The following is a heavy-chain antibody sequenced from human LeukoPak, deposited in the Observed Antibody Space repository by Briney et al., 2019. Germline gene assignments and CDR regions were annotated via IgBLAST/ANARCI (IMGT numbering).Heavy chain of an antibody. CDR2: IYTGGST. V-gene: IGHV3-53*01. CDR3: ARGNPGGEFY. J-gene: IGHJ4*02. CDR1: GFTVSSNY. Sequence: TGGSLRLSCAASGFTVSSNYMSWVRQAPGKGLEWVSVIYTGGSTYYADSVKGRVTISRDNSKNTLYLQMNSLRAEDTAVYYCARGNPGGEFYWGQGTLVTVSS. D-gene: IGHD1-14*01.